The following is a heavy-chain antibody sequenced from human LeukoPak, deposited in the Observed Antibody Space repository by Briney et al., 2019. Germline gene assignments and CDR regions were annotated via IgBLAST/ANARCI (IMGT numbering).Heavy chain of an antibody. V-gene: IGHV4-59*01. Sequence: SETLSLTCTVSGGSISSYYWSWIRQPPGKGLEWIGYIYYSGSTNYNPSLKSRVTISVDTSKNQFSLKLSSVTAADTAVYYCARSKNYYYYYMDVWGKGTTVTVSS. CDR1: GGSISSYY. CDR2: IYYSGST. J-gene: IGHJ6*03. CDR3: ARSKNYYYYYMDV.